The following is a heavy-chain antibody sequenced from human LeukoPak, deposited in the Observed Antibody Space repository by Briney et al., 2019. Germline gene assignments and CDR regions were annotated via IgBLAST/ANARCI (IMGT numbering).Heavy chain of an antibody. CDR2: FDPEDGET. D-gene: IGHD2-2*01. V-gene: IGHV1-24*01. J-gene: IGHJ4*02. CDR3: ATNYPHCSSTSCTPFDY. Sequence: GASVKVSCKVSGYTLTELSMHWVRQAPGKGLERMGGFDPEDGETIYAQKFQGRVTMTEDTSTDTAYMELSSLRSEDTAVYYCATNYPHCSSTSCTPFDYWGQGTLVTVSS. CDR1: GYTLTELS.